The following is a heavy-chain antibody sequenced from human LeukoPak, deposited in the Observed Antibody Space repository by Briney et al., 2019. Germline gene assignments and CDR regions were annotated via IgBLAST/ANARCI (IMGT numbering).Heavy chain of an antibody. CDR2: IIPIFGTA. J-gene: IGHJ6*03. CDR1: GGTFSSYA. Sequence: SVKVSCKASGGTFSSYAISWVRQAPGQGLEWMGGIIPIFGTANYAQKFQGRVAITADKSTSTAYMELSSLRSEDTAVYYCASLSGYSSSWYFWYYYYYMDVWGKGTTVTVSS. D-gene: IGHD6-13*01. V-gene: IGHV1-69*06. CDR3: ASLSGYSSSWYFWYYYYYMDV.